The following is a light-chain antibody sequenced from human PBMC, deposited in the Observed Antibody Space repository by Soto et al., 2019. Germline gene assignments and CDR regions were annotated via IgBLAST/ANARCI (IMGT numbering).Light chain of an antibody. CDR2: EVS. J-gene: IGLJ2*01. CDR1: SSDIGAYNY. V-gene: IGLV2-14*01. Sequence: QSALTQPASVSGSPGQSITISCTGSSSDIGAYNYVSWYQQSPGKAPKLIIYEVSNRPSGVSNRFSGSKSGNTASLTISGLQAEDEADYHCSSYAGTTTLVFGGGTKVTVL. CDR3: SSYAGTTTLV.